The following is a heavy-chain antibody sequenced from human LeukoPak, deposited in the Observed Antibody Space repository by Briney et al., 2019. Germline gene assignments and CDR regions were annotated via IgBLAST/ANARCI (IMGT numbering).Heavy chain of an antibody. CDR1: GGSISTYY. CDR3: ARAATLLRRNWSDP. Sequence: PSETLSLTCTVSGGSISTYYWSWIRQPPGKGLEWIAYIYYTGSTNYNPSLTSRVTISADTSKNHFSLKLSSVTAADTAVYYCARAATLLRRNWSDPSGQKTLVTVSS. V-gene: IGHV4-59*12. CDR2: IYYTGST. D-gene: IGHD2/OR15-2a*01. J-gene: IGHJ5*02.